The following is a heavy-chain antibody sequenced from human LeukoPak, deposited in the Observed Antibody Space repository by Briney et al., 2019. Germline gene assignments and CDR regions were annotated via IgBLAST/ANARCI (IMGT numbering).Heavy chain of an antibody. V-gene: IGHV3-23*01. CDR1: GVSFSSHA. CDR2: ITGSGGST. J-gene: IGHJ6*03. Sequence: PGGSLRLPCTASGVSFSSHAMSWVRQAPGKGPEWVSGITGSGGSTYYAESVKGRLTISRDNSKNTLYLQMNSLRAEDTAVYYCARVSYCSSTSCYYDYYYMDVWGKGTTVTVSS. CDR3: ARVSYCSSTSCYYDYYYMDV. D-gene: IGHD2-2*01.